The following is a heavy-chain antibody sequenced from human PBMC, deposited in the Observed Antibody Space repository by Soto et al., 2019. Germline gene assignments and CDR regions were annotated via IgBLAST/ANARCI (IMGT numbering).Heavy chain of an antibody. D-gene: IGHD2-15*01. J-gene: IGHJ4*02. CDR1: GGTFSSYA. CDR2: IIPIFGTA. Sequence: ASVEECCKASGGTFSSYAVSLVRQAPGQGLEWMGGIIPIFGTANYADKFQGRVTITADESTSTAYMDLSSLRSEDTAVYYCARVGRRIGYCSGGSCYFSFDYWGQGTLVTVSS. V-gene: IGHV1-69*13. CDR3: ARVGRRIGYCSGGSCYFSFDY.